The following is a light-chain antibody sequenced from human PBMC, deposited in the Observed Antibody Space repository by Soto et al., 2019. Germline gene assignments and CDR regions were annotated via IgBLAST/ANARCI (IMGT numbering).Light chain of an antibody. CDR3: QQYYSSPWT. J-gene: IGKJ1*01. V-gene: IGKV4-1*01. CDR2: WAS. CDR1: QSVLYSSNNMNY. Sequence: DLVMTQSPDSLAVSLGERATINCKSSQSVLYSSNNMNYLAWYQQKAGQPPKLLIYWASTRESGVPDRFGGSGSGKEFTLTISSLQAEDVAVYYCQQYYSSPWTFGQGTKVDIK.